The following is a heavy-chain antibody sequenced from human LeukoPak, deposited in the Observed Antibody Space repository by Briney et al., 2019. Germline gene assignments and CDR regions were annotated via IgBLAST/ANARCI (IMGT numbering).Heavy chain of an antibody. J-gene: IGHJ3*02. D-gene: IGHD6-6*01. CDR3: ARDVHYTSSKPGWPFDI. V-gene: IGHV3-33*01. Sequence: PGGSLRLSCAASGFTFSSYGMHWVRQAPGKGLEWVAVIWYDGSNKYYAGSVKGRFTIYRDNSKNTLYLQMSSLRADDTAVYYCARDVHYTSSKPGWPFDIWGQGTVVTVSS. CDR2: IWYDGSNK. CDR1: GFTFSSYG.